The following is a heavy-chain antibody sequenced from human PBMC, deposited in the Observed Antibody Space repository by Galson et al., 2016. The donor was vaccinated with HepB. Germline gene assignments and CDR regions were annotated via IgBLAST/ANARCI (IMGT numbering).Heavy chain of an antibody. D-gene: IGHD3-3*01. J-gene: IGHJ3*02. CDR3: ARDLTIFRVVPDAFDI. V-gene: IGHV1-46*01. CDR2: IKPSGGDT. CDR1: GYPFTSYY. Sequence: SVKVSCKASGYPFTSYYLHWVRQAPGQGFEWMGIIKPSGGDTRYAQKFQDRVTMTRDTSTSTVYMELSSLRSEDTAIYYCARDLTIFRVVPDAFDIWGQGTMVTVSS.